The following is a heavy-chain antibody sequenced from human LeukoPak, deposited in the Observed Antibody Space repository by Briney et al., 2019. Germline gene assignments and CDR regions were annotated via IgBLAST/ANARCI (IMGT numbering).Heavy chain of an antibody. D-gene: IGHD6-13*01. CDR2: ISYDGSNK. CDR1: GFTFSSYG. Sequence: GRSLRLSCAASGFTFSSYGMHWVRQAPGKGLEWVAVISYDGSNKYYADSVKDRFTISRDNSKNTLYLQMNSLRAEDTAVYYCGRASSSWSNYFDYWGQGTLITVSS. J-gene: IGHJ4*02. CDR3: GRASSSWSNYFDY. V-gene: IGHV3-30*03.